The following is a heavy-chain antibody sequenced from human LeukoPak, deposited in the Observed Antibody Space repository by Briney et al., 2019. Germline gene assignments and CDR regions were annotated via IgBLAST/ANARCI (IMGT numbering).Heavy chain of an antibody. CDR2: ISSNGGST. CDR1: GFTFSSYA. Sequence: PGGSLRLSCSASGFTFSSYAMHWVRHAPGKGLEYVSAISSNGGSTYYADSVKGRFTISRDNSKNTLYLQMSSLRSEDTAVYYCVKDATTVTSNYYFDYWGQGTLVTVSS. V-gene: IGHV3-64D*06. J-gene: IGHJ4*02. D-gene: IGHD4-17*01. CDR3: VKDATTVTSNYYFDY.